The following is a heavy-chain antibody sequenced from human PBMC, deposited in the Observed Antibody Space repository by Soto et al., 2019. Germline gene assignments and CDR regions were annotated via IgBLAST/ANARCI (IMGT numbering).Heavy chain of an antibody. J-gene: IGHJ4*02. D-gene: IGHD1-1*01. CDR2: IYYSGST. V-gene: IGHV4-59*11. CDR3: ARGLSKVEPYDPQDY. Sequence: SETLSLTCTVSGGSINNHYWSWIRQPPGQGLEWIGYIYYSGSTNYNPSLKSRVTISVDTSKNQFSLKLSSVTAADTAVYYCARGLSKVEPYDPQDYWGQGTLVTVSS. CDR1: GGSINNHY.